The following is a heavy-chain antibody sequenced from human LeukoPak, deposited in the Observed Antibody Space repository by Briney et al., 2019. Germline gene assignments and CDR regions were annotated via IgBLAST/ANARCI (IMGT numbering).Heavy chain of an antibody. D-gene: IGHD3-16*01. J-gene: IGHJ4*02. Sequence: GGSLRLSCAASGFTVSSNYMSWVRQAPGKGLEWVSVIYSGGSTYYADSVKGRFTISRDNSKNTLYLQMNSLRAEDTAVYYCAKTWAISRFDYWGQGTLVTVSS. CDR3: AKTWAISRFDY. CDR1: GFTVSSNY. V-gene: IGHV3-53*01. CDR2: IYSGGST.